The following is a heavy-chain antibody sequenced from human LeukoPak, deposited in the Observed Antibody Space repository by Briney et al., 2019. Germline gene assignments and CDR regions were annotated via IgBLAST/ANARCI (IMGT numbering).Heavy chain of an antibody. CDR3: ARRLRIEGGTRRGDALDM. D-gene: IGHD1-26*01. CDR1: GGSLSNNNYY. V-gene: IGHV4-39*01. Sequence: PSETLSLTCTVSGGSLSNNNYYWAWIRQPPGKGLEYIGSIYYSGSPYYNPSLKSRVTISVDTSKKQFSLRVSSVTAADTAVYYCARRLRIEGGTRRGDALDMWGQGTMVTVSS. J-gene: IGHJ3*02. CDR2: IYYSGSP.